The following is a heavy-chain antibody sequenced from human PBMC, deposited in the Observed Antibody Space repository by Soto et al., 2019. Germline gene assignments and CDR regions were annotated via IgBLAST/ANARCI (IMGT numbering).Heavy chain of an antibody. D-gene: IGHD3-3*01. J-gene: IGHJ5*02. CDR1: GGSVSSGSYY. Sequence: PSETLSLTCTVSGGSVSSGSYYWSWIRQPPGKGLEWIGYIYYSGSTNYNPSLKSRVTISVDTSKNQFSLKLSSVTAADTAVYYCARDVSYDFWRDGAWFDPWRQGTLATVSS. V-gene: IGHV4-61*01. CDR2: IYYSGST. CDR3: ARDVSYDFWRDGAWFDP.